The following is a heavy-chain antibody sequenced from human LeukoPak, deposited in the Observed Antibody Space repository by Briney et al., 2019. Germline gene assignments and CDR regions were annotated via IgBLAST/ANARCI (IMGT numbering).Heavy chain of an antibody. CDR2: ISYDGSNK. D-gene: IGHD1-26*01. Sequence: GGSLRLSCAASGFTFSSYGMHWVRQAPGKGLEWVAVISYDGSNKYYADSVKGRFTISRDNSKNTLYLQMNSLRAEDTAVYYCAKAGKQHHNDAFDIWGQGTMVTVSS. J-gene: IGHJ3*02. CDR3: AKAGKQHHNDAFDI. V-gene: IGHV3-30*18. CDR1: GFTFSSYG.